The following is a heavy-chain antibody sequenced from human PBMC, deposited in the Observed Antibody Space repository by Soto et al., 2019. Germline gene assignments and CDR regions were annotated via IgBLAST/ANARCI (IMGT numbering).Heavy chain of an antibody. D-gene: IGHD3-9*01. CDR3: ARANYDVLTGYWRWFDF. J-gene: IGHJ5*01. V-gene: IGHV3-30-3*01. Sequence: QVQLVESGGGVVQPGRSLRLSCAASGFIFSSFALHWVRQAPGKGLEWVAVISYDGNNKYYAGSVRGRFTISRDDSKNTVYLQMNSPRVEDTAVYYCARANYDVLTGYWRWFDFWGQGTLVTVSS. CDR2: ISYDGNNK. CDR1: GFIFSSFA.